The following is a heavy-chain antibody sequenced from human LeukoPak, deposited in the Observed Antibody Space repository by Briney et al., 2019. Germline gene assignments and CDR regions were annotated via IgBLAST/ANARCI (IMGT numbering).Heavy chain of an antibody. D-gene: IGHD3-10*01. Sequence: ASVKVSCKASGYTFTSYGISWVRQAPGQGLEWMGWISAYNGNTNYAQKLQGRVTMTTDTSTSTAYMELRSLRSDDTAVYYCAREEKVYYGSGSYYNPSWFDPWGQGTLVTVSS. J-gene: IGHJ5*02. CDR1: GYTFTSYG. CDR2: ISAYNGNT. CDR3: AREEKVYYGSGSYYNPSWFDP. V-gene: IGHV1-18*01.